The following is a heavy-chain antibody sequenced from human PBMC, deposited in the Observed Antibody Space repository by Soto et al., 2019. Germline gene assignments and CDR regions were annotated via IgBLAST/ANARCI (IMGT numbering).Heavy chain of an antibody. Sequence: SETLSLTCTVSVGSIGSYYWSWIRQPPGKGLEWIGYIYYSGSTNYNPSLKSRVTISVDTSKNQFSLKLSSVTAADTAVYYCARGAGYSSSWLDYWGQGTLVTVSS. CDR3: ARGAGYSSSWLDY. D-gene: IGHD6-13*01. J-gene: IGHJ4*02. V-gene: IGHV4-59*01. CDR1: VGSIGSYY. CDR2: IYYSGST.